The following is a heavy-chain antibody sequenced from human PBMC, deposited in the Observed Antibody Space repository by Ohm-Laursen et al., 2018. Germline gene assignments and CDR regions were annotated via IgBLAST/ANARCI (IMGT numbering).Heavy chain of an antibody. J-gene: IGHJ4*02. CDR1: GGSISSSSYY. CDR3: ARGFSGWWGRIDY. Sequence: GTLSLTCTVSGGSISSSSYYWSWIRQPPGKGLEWIGEINHSRSTKYNSSFKSRVTILVDTSKNQFSLKLSSVTAADTAVYYCARGFSGWWGRIDYWGQGILVTVSS. V-gene: IGHV4-39*07. D-gene: IGHD6-19*01. CDR2: INHSRST.